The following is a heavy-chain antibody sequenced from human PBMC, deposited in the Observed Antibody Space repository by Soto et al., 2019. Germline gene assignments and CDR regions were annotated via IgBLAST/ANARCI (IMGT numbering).Heavy chain of an antibody. Sequence: QVQLVQSGAEVKKPGSSVKVSCKASGGTFSSYAISWVRQAPGQGLEWMGGIIPIFGTANYAQKFQGRVTITADESTSTAYMELSSLRSEDTAVYYCARDKTNRGSSPKGYYYYGMDVWGQGTTVTVSS. V-gene: IGHV1-69*01. CDR2: IIPIFGTA. D-gene: IGHD1-26*01. CDR1: GGTFSSYA. J-gene: IGHJ6*02. CDR3: ARDKTNRGSSPKGYYYYGMDV.